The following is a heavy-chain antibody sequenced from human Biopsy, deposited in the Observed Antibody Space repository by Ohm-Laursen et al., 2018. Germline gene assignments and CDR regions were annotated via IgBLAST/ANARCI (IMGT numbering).Heavy chain of an antibody. CDR2: IYTIGDT. CDR3: AREDEGLLRALDL. Sequence: TLSLTCTVSGASMTGYFWTWVRQPAGKGLEWIGHIYTIGDTTYNPSLESRVTMSLDTSKNQFSLKMTSLTAADTAVYFCAREDEGLLRALDLWGQGTVVTVSS. D-gene: IGHD3-3*01. CDR1: GASMTGYF. V-gene: IGHV4-4*07. J-gene: IGHJ3*01.